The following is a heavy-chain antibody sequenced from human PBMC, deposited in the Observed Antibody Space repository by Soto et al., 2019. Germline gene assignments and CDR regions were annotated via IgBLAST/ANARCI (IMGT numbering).Heavy chain of an antibody. CDR3: ARAHCSGGSCYSVQHWFDP. J-gene: IGHJ5*02. Sequence: QVQLQESGPGLVKPSGTLSLTCAVSGGSISSSNWWSWVRQPPGKGLEWIGEMYHSGSTNHNPSLKSRVTRAVDKAKNQFARKLSSVTAADTAVYYCARAHCSGGSCYSVQHWFDPWGQGTLVTVSS. CDR1: GGSISSSNW. D-gene: IGHD2-15*01. CDR2: MYHSGST. V-gene: IGHV4-4*02.